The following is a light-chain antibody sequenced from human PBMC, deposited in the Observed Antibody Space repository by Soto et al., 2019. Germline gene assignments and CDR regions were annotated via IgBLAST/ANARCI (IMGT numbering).Light chain of an antibody. V-gene: IGKV3-20*01. J-gene: IGKJ1*01. Sequence: EIVLTQSPGTLTLSPGERATLSCRASQSVRSNYLAWYQQGPGQAPRLLIFAASSRATGIPDRFSGSGSGTDVTLTISRLEPEDFPVYYCQQYSTSPWTFGQRTKVDIK. CDR1: QSVRSNY. CDR2: AAS. CDR3: QQYSTSPWT.